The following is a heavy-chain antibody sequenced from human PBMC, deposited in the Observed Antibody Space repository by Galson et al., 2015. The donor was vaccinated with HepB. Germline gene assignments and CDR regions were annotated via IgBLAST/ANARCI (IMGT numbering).Heavy chain of an antibody. CDR2: IDPSDSYT. J-gene: IGHJ4*02. Sequence: QSGAEVKKPGESLRISCKGSGYSFTSYWISWVRQMPGKGLEWMGRIDPSDSYTNYSPSFQGHVTISADKSISTAYLQWSSLKASDTAMYYCARYYYDSSGYYGVGYWGQGTLVTVSS. D-gene: IGHD3-22*01. CDR3: ARYYYDSSGYYGVGY. CDR1: GYSFTSYW. V-gene: IGHV5-10-1*01.